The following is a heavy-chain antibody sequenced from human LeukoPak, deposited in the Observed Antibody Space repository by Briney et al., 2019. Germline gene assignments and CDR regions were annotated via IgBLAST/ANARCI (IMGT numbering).Heavy chain of an antibody. V-gene: IGHV1-69*13. CDR2: IIPNFGTA. CDR3: AIIRFEVRVDVFDI. CDR1: GGTFSSYA. D-gene: IGHD3-10*01. Sequence: ASGEISCKASGGTFSSYAISWLRQAPGQGHEWMGGIIPNFGTANYPQKYQDKITISADESTRTAYMELSSLRSEDTAVYYCAIIRFEVRVDVFDIWGQGTMVTVSS. J-gene: IGHJ3*02.